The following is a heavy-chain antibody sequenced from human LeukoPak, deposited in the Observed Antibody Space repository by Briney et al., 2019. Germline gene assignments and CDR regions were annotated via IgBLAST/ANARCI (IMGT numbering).Heavy chain of an antibody. Sequence: ASVKVSCKASGYTFTSYGISWVRQAPGQGLEWMGWISAYTGNTNYAQKLQGRVTMTTDTSTSTAYMELRSLRSDDTAVYYCARVVVVPAAISIYYYYMDVWGKGTTVTISS. J-gene: IGHJ6*03. V-gene: IGHV1-18*01. CDR3: ARVVVVPAAISIYYYYMDV. CDR2: ISAYTGNT. CDR1: GYTFTSYG. D-gene: IGHD2-2*01.